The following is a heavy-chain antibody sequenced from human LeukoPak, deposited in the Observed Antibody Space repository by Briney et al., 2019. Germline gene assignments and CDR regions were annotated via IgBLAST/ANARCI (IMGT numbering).Heavy chain of an antibody. J-gene: IGHJ3*02. CDR1: GFTFSNYA. CDR2: ISGSGGST. CDR3: AKFGLQENAFDI. Sequence: PAGSLRLSCAASGFTFSNYAMTWVRQAPGKELKWVSAISGSGGSTYYADSGKGRFTISRDNSKNTLYLQMNSLRAEDTAVYYCAKFGLQENAFDIWGQGTMVTVSS. D-gene: IGHD5-24*01. V-gene: IGHV3-23*01.